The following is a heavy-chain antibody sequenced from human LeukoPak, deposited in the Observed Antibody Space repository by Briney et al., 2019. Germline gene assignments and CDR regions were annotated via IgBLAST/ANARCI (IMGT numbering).Heavy chain of an antibody. J-gene: IGHJ4*02. CDR3: ARDHLHGYSYEDY. V-gene: IGHV1-18*01. CDR2: ISTYNGNT. Sequence: ASVKVSCKASGYTFTNYGISWVRQAPGQGLEWMGWISTYNGNTNYAQKIQGRVTMTTDTSTSTAYMELRSLRSDDTAVYYCARDHLHGYSYEDYWGQGTLVTVSS. CDR1: GYTFTNYG. D-gene: IGHD5-18*01.